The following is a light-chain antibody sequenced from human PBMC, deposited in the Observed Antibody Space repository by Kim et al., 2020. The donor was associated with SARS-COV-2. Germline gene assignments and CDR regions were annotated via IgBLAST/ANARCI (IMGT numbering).Light chain of an antibody. CDR3: PAWDTKHGHWV. V-gene: IGLV3-21*04. Sequence: APATTRSVTGEGNNIGKQEVTWQQQKPGQPPVLVIYYNNDRPSGIPERVSASNSENTATLTITGVEAGDEADYYCPAWDTKHGHWVFGGGTQLTVL. CDR2: YNN. J-gene: IGLJ3*02. CDR1: NIGKQE.